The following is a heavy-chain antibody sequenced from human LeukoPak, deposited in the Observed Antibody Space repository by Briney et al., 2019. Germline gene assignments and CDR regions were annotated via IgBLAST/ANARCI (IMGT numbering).Heavy chain of an antibody. CDR3: ARGLTYYYDSSGYYYGY. V-gene: IGHV1-2*02. CDR2: INPNSGGT. CDR1: GYTFTSYG. D-gene: IGHD3-22*01. Sequence: ASVKVSCKASGYTFTSYGISWVRQAPGQGLEWMGWINPNSGGTNYAQKFQGRVTMTRDTSISTAYMELSRLRSDDTAVYYCARGLTYYYDSSGYYYGYWGQGTLVTVSS. J-gene: IGHJ4*02.